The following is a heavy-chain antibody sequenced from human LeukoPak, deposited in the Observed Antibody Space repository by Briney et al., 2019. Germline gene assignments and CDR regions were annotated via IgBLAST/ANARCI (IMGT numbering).Heavy chain of an antibody. D-gene: IGHD5-24*01. Sequence: GGSLRLSCTTSGLTFSNYAMNEVRQSPGKGLEWVSSISDSGGSTYYADSVKGRFTISRDNSKNTLYLQMNSLRAEDTAVYYCAKSPFIGNYRLFDYWGQGTLVTVSS. J-gene: IGHJ4*02. CDR1: GLTFSNYA. V-gene: IGHV3-23*01. CDR3: AKSPFIGNYRLFDY. CDR2: ISDSGGST.